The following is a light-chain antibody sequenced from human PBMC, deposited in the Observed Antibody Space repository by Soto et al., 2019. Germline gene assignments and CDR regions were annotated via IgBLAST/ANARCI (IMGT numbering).Light chain of an antibody. CDR2: AAS. CDR1: QSIDRS. J-gene: IGKJ1*01. V-gene: IGKV1-39*01. CDR3: QQSYTLPWT. Sequence: DIQMTQSPSSLSASVGDRVTITCRSSQSIDRSLNWYQQKPGEAPNLLIYAASGLQTGVPLRFSGGASGTDFTLTISSVQLDDFATYYFQQSYTLPWTFGQGTKVEMK.